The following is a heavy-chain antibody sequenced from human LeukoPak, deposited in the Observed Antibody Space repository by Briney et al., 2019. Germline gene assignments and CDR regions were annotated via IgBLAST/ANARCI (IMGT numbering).Heavy chain of an antibody. V-gene: IGHV3-23*01. CDR1: GFTFSSYA. J-gene: IGHJ4*02. Sequence: GGPLRLSCAASGFTFSSYAMSWVRQAPGKGLEWVSAVSGSGGSTYYAHSVKGRFTISRDNSKNTLYLQMNSLKAEDTAVYYCAKSHLQIAAANFDYWGQGTLVTVSS. CDR2: VSGSGGST. CDR3: AKSHLQIAAANFDY. D-gene: IGHD6-13*01.